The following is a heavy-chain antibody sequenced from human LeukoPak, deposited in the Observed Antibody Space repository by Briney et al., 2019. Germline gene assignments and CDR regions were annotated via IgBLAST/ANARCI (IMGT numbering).Heavy chain of an antibody. J-gene: IGHJ4*02. CDR1: GFTFSIYA. Sequence: GGSLRLSCAASGFTFSIYAMSWVRQAPGKGLEWVSAISGSGGSTYYTDSVKGRFTISRDNSKNTLYLQMNSLRAEDTAVYYCAKGGRDIVVVPAVTDYWGQGTLVTVSS. CDR2: ISGSGGST. D-gene: IGHD2-2*01. V-gene: IGHV3-23*01. CDR3: AKGGRDIVVVPAVTDY.